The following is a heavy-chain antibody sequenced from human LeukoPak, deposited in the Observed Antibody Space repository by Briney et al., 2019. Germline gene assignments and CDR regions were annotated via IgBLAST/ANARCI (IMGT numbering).Heavy chain of an antibody. D-gene: IGHD1-26*01. Sequence: SQTLSLTCAISGDSVSSNSAAWNWIRQSPSRGLEWQGRTYYRSKWYNDYAVSVKSRITINPDTSKNQCSLQLNSGTPEDTAVYYCARESGDRWYFDLWGRGTLVTVSS. J-gene: IGHJ2*01. CDR3: ARESGDRWYFDL. V-gene: IGHV6-1*01. CDR2: TYYRSKWYN. CDR1: GDSVSSNSAA.